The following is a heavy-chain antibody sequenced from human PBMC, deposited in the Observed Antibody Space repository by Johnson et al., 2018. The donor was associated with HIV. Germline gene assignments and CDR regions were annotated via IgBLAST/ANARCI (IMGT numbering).Heavy chain of an antibody. D-gene: IGHD2-15*01. Sequence: QVQLVESGGGVVQPGRSLRLSCAASGFTFSSYGMHWVRQAPGKGLEWVAVIWYDGTNKYYAESVKGRFTISRDNSKNTLYLQLNGLRAEDTALYYCAKDRSGGALGAFDIWGHGTMVTVSS. J-gene: IGHJ3*02. V-gene: IGHV3-33*06. CDR3: AKDRSGGALGAFDI. CDR1: GFTFSSYG. CDR2: IWYDGTNK.